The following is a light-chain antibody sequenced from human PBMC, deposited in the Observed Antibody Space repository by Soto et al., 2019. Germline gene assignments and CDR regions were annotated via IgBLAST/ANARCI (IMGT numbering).Light chain of an antibody. Sequence: QSALTQPASVSGSPGQSITIYCTGTSSDVGRYNYVSWFQQHPGKAPKLMIFEVSTRPSGVSNRFSGSKSGNTASLTISGLQSEDEADYYCCSYTSSTSAVFGGGTKLTVL. V-gene: IGLV2-14*01. J-gene: IGLJ2*01. CDR2: EVS. CDR1: SSDVGRYNY. CDR3: CSYTSSTSAV.